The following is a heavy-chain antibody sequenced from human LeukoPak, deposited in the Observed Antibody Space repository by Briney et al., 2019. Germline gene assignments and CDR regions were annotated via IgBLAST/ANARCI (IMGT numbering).Heavy chain of an antibody. CDR1: GYTFPGYY. Sequence: ASVKVSCKASGYTFPGYYMHWVRQAPGQGLEWLGWINPNSGGTNYAQKFQGRVTMTRDTSISTAYMELSRLRSDDTAVYYCAREHSSSSGKVFDYWGQGTLVTVSS. V-gene: IGHV1-2*02. D-gene: IGHD6-6*01. J-gene: IGHJ4*02. CDR2: INPNSGGT. CDR3: AREHSSSSGKVFDY.